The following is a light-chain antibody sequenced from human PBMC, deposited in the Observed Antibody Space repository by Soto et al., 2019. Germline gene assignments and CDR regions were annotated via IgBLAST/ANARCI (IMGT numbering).Light chain of an antibody. CDR3: SSYTSSSTRV. CDR1: SIDVGGYNY. CDR2: DVS. V-gene: IGLV2-14*01. J-gene: IGLJ1*01. Sequence: QSSLTQPAYVSGSPGQSITISCTGTSIDVGGYNYVSWYQQHPGKAPKLMIYDVSNRPSGVSNRFSGSKSGNTASLTISGLQAEDEADYYCSSYTSSSTRVFGTGTKVTGL.